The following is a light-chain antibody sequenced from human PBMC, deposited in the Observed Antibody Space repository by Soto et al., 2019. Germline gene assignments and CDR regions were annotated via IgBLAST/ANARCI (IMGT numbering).Light chain of an antibody. J-gene: IGLJ1*01. CDR1: SSDVGGYNF. Sequence: QSALTQPASVSGSPGQSITISCTGTSSDVGGYNFVSWYQQHPGKAPKIMIYGVSNRRAGVYNRFSGSKSDNTASLTISGLQHEDEADYNCSSYPSSNTSVFGTGTKVTVL. V-gene: IGLV2-14*01. CDR3: SSYPSSNTSV. CDR2: GVS.